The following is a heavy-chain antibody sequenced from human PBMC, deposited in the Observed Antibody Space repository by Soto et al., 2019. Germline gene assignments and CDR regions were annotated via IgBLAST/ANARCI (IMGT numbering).Heavy chain of an antibody. CDR3: AVCGYSGYEDYYYYGMDV. D-gene: IGHD5-12*01. CDR1: GGSISSYY. J-gene: IGHJ6*02. Sequence: PSETLSLTCTVSGGSISSYYWSWIRQPPGKGLEWIGYIYYSGSTNYNPSLKSRVTISVDTSKNQFSLKLSSVTAADTAVYYCAVCGYSGYEDYYYYGMDVWGQGTTVTVS. CDR2: IYYSGST. V-gene: IGHV4-59*01.